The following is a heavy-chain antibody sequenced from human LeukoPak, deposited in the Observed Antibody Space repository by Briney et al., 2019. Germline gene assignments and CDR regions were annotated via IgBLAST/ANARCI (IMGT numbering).Heavy chain of an antibody. J-gene: IGHJ3*02. CDR3: ARDGKAVAVAFDI. CDR1: GFTFSDYY. CDR2: IGSSGRTI. V-gene: IGHV3-11*04. D-gene: IGHD6-19*01. Sequence: GGSLRLSCAASGFTFSDYYMSWFRQAPGKGLEWVSYIGSSGRTIYYADSVKGRFTISRDNAKNSLYLQMNSLRAEDTAVYYCARDGKAVAVAFDIWGQGTMVTVSS.